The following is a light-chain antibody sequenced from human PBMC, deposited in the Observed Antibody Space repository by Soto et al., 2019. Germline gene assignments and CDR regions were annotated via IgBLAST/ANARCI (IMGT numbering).Light chain of an antibody. CDR2: DVS. CDR3: CSYAGSYTWV. V-gene: IGLV2-11*01. CDR1: SSDVGGYNF. Sequence: QSALTQPRSVSGSPGQSVTISSTGTSSDVGGYNFVSWYQQHPGKAPKLMIYDVSKRPSGVPDRFSGSESGNTASLTISGLQAEDEADYYCCSYAGSYTWVFGGGTKLTVL. J-gene: IGLJ3*02.